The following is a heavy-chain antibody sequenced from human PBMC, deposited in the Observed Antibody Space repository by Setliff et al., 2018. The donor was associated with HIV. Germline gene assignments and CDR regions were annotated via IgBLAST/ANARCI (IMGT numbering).Heavy chain of an antibody. Sequence: ASVKVPCKASGYSFINYAMNWVRQAPGQGLEWMGWINTQTGSPTYAQAFTGRCVFSVDTSVTTAYLQISGLKADDTAVYYCARALYGEYGGDLNWLDPWGQGTLVTSPQ. D-gene: IGHD4-17*01. CDR3: ARALYGEYGGDLNWLDP. CDR2: INTQTGSP. CDR1: GYSFINYA. V-gene: IGHV7-4-1*02. J-gene: IGHJ5*02.